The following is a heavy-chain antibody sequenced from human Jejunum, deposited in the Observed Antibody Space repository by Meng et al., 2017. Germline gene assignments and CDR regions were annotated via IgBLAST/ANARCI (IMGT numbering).Heavy chain of an antibody. D-gene: IGHD3-10*01. CDR3: ARDGPMGGANIDY. V-gene: IGHV3-74*01. Sequence: GESLKISCAASGFSFSGSWMHWVRQVPGKGLVWVSRINPDGSSITYADSVKGRFTISRDNAKNTLYLQMNSLRAEDTALYYCARDGPMGGANIDYWGQGTLVTVSS. CDR1: GFSFSGSW. J-gene: IGHJ4*02. CDR2: INPDGSSI.